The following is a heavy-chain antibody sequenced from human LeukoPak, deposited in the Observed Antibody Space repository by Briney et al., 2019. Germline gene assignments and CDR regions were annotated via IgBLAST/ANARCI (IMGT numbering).Heavy chain of an antibody. D-gene: IGHD2-2*02. CDR2: IYYSGST. CDR3: ARVPAAIEFPFDI. J-gene: IGHJ3*02. Sequence: SETLSLTCTVSGGSISSGGYYWSWIRQHPGKGLEWIGYIYYSGSTYYNPSLKSRVTISVDTSKNQFSLKLSSVTAADTAVYYCARVPAAIEFPFDIWGQGTMVTVSS. V-gene: IGHV4-31*03. CDR1: GGSISSGGYY.